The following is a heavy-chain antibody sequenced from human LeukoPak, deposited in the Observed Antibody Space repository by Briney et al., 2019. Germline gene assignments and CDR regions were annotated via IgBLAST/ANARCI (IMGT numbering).Heavy chain of an antibody. J-gene: IGHJ6*03. CDR3: ATGPPNNWNDANYYYMDV. CDR1: GYTLTELS. CDR2: FDPEDGET. Sequence: ASVKVSCKVSGYTLTELSMHWVRQAPGKGLEWMGGFDPEDGETIYAQKFQGRVTMTEDTSTDTAYMELSSLRSEDTAVYYCATGPPNNWNDANYYYMDVWGKGTTVTVSS. D-gene: IGHD1-20*01. V-gene: IGHV1-24*01.